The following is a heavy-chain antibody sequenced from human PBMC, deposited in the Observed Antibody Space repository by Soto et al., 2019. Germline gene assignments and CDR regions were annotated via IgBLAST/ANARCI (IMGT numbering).Heavy chain of an antibody. CDR2: IYYSGST. D-gene: IGHD6-13*01. J-gene: IGHJ4*02. CDR3: ARAAWSSSWYFDH. V-gene: IGHV4-59*01. Sequence: SETLSLTCTVSGVSISSYYWSWIRQPPGKGLEWIGYIYYSGSTNYNPSLKSRVTISVDTSKNQFSLKLSSVTAADTAVYYCARAAWSSSWYFDHWGQGTLVTVS. CDR1: GVSISSYY.